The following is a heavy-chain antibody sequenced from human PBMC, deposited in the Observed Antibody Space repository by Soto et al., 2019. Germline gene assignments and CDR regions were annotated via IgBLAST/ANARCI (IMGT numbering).Heavy chain of an antibody. D-gene: IGHD3-3*01. CDR1: GGSISSSSYY. Sequence: SETLSLTCTVSGGSISSSSYYWGWIRQPPGKGLEWIGSIYYSGSIYYNPSLKSRVTLSVDTSKTQFSLKLSFVTAADTALFYFARRITIFGVVIGYYYYGMDVWGQGTTVT. J-gene: IGHJ6*02. V-gene: IGHV4-39*01. CDR2: IYYSGSI. CDR3: ARRITIFGVVIGYYYYGMDV.